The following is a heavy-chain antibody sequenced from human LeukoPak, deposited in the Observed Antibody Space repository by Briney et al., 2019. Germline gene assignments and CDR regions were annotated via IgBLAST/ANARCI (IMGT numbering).Heavy chain of an antibody. D-gene: IGHD5-18*01. CDR2: IYYSGST. CDR1: GGSISSSSYY. V-gene: IGHV4-39*01. J-gene: IGHJ4*02. Sequence: SETLSLTCTVSGGSISSSSYYWGWIRQPPGKGREWLGSIYYSGSTYYNPSLKSRVTISVDTSKNQFSLKLSSVTAADTAVYYCARAQLWLPFDYWGQGTLVTVSS. CDR3: ARAQLWLPFDY.